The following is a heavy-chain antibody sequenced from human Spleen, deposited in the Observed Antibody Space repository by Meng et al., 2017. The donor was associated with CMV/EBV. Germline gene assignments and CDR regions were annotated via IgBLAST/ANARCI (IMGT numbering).Heavy chain of an antibody. J-gene: IGHJ4*02. D-gene: IGHD3-3*01. Sequence: CAASGFTFSSYAMSWVRQAPGKGLEWVSVIYSGGSSTYYADSVKGRFTISRDNSKNTLYLQMNSLRPEDTAVYYCAQGYFDFWSGYGYWGQGTLVTVSS. CDR1: GFTFSSYA. V-gene: IGHV3-23*03. CDR3: AQGYFDFWSGYGY. CDR2: IYSGGSST.